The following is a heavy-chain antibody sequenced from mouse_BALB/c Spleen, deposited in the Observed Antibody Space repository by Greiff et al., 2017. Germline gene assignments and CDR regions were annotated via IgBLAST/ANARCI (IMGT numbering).Heavy chain of an antibody. Sequence: QVQLKQSGPGLVLPSQSLSITCTVSGFSLTSYGVHWVRQSPGKGLEWLGVIWSGGSTYYNAAFISRLSISKDNSKSQVFYKMNSLQANVTAIYYWTRPFYRYDRGYFNPMDYWGQGTAVTVS. CDR2: IWSGGST. J-gene: IGHJ4*01. V-gene: IGHV2-2*02. CDR3: TRPFYRYDRGYFNPMDY. CDR1: GFSLTSYG. D-gene: IGHD2-14*01.